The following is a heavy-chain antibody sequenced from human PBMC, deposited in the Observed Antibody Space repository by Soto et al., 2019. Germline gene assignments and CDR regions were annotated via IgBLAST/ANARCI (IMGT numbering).Heavy chain of an antibody. CDR1: GFTFSSYA. V-gene: IGHV3-30-3*01. CDR3: ARDPAVRLQLWFLSSNGMDV. D-gene: IGHD5-18*01. CDR2: ISYDGSNK. Sequence: GGSLRLSCAASGFTFSSYAMHWVRQAPGKGLEWVAVISYDGSNKYYADSVKGRFTTSRDNSKNTLYLQMNSLRAEDTAVYYCARDPAVRLQLWFLSSNGMDVWGQGTTVTVSS. J-gene: IGHJ6*02.